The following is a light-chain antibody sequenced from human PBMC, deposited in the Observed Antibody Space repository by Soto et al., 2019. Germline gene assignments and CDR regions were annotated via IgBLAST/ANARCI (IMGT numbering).Light chain of an antibody. V-gene: IGLV2-23*01. CDR1: SSDVGSHNL. Sequence: QSALTQPASMSGSPGQSITISCTGTSSDVGSHNLVSWYQQHPGKAPKLIIYEGTKRPSGVSDRFSDSKSGNTAFLIISGLQAEDEADYYCCSYATSSPLVFGGGTKLTVL. CDR3: CSYATSSPLV. CDR2: EGT. J-gene: IGLJ2*01.